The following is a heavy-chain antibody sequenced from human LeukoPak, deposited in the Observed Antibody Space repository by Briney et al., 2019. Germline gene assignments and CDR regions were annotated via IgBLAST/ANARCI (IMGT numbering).Heavy chain of an antibody. CDR1: GFTFSSYG. V-gene: IGHV3-33*01. D-gene: IGHD2-2*01. CDR2: IWYDGSNK. Sequence: RSLRLSCAASGFTFSSYGMHWVRQAPGKGLEWVAVIWYDGSNKYYADSVKGRFTISRDNSKNTLYLQMNSLKTEDTAVYYCTTRDVVVPAAMVVDYYYGMDVWGQGTTVTVSS. CDR3: TTRDVVVPAAMVVDYYYGMDV. J-gene: IGHJ6*02.